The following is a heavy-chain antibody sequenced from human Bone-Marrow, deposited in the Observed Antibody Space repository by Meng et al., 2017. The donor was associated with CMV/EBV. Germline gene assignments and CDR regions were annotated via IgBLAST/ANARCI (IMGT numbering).Heavy chain of an antibody. CDR2: ISSSSSYI. CDR3: ARDEVVPAAFDY. V-gene: IGHV3-21*01. D-gene: IGHD2-2*01. CDR1: GGSFSGYY. J-gene: IGHJ4*02. Sequence: GGSLRLSCAVYGGSFSGYYWSWIRQPPGKGLEWVSSISSSSSYIYYADSVKGRFTISRDNAKNSLYLQMNSLRAEDTAVYYCARDEVVPAAFDYWGQGTLVTVSS.